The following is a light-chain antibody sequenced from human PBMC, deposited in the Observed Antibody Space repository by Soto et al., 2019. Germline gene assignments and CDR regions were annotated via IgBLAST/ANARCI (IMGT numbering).Light chain of an antibody. V-gene: IGLV2-14*01. J-gene: IGLJ7*01. CDR1: SSDVGGYNY. CDR3: CSYAGSSTMT. CDR2: EVS. Sequence: QSALTQPASVSGSPGQSITISCTGTSSDVGGYNYVSWYQQHPGKAPKLMIYEVSNRPSGVSHRFSGSKSGNTASLTIAGLQPEDAADYYCCSYAGSSTMTFGGGTQLTVL.